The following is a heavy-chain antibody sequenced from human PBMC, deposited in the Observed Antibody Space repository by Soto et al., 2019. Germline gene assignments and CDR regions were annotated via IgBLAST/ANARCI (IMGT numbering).Heavy chain of an antibody. D-gene: IGHD6-19*01. Sequence: EVQLLESGGGLVQPGGSLRLSCAASRFTFSRNVMTWVRQAPGKGLEWVSTISGSGGSTYYVDSVKGRFTISRDNFKSTLYLQMNNLRDEDTAMYFCASSYSSGWYNYWGQGTLVTVSS. J-gene: IGHJ4*02. CDR3: ASSYSSGWYNY. CDR2: ISGSGGST. V-gene: IGHV3-23*01. CDR1: RFTFSRNV.